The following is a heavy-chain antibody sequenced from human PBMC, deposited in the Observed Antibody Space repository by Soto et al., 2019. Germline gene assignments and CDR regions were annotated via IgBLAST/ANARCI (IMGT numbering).Heavy chain of an antibody. CDR3: AKDREQWLDGGSFDI. J-gene: IGHJ3*02. V-gene: IGHV3-23*01. Sequence: GGSLRLSCAASGFTFSSYAMSWVRQAPGKGLEWVSAISGSGGSTYYADSVKGRFTISRGNSKNTLYLQMNSLRAEDTAVYYCAKDREQWLDGGSFDIWGQGTMVTVSS. D-gene: IGHD6-19*01. CDR2: ISGSGGST. CDR1: GFTFSSYA.